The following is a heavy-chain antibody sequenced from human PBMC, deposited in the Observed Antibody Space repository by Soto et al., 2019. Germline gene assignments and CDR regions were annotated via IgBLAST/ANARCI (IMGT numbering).Heavy chain of an antibody. Sequence: GKGLEWVSAISGSGGSTYYADSVKGRFTISRDNSKNTLYLQMNSLRAEDTALYFCTSTRQAVVISGLVYWGEGTLVTVSS. J-gene: IGHJ4*02. CDR2: ISGSGGST. CDR3: TSTRQAVVISGLVY. V-gene: IGHV3-23*01. D-gene: IGHD3-22*01.